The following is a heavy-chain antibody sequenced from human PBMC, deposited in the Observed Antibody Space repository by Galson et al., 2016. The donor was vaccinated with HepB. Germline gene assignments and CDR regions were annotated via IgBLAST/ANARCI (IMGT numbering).Heavy chain of an antibody. CDR2: SRNKLHSFTT. CDR3: ASGVIKPRGDY. J-gene: IGHJ4*02. V-gene: IGHV3-72*01. D-gene: IGHD1-14*01. Sequence: SLRLSCAASGLIFSDHYMDWVRQAPGKGLEWVARSRNKLHSFTTEYAASVKGRFTISRDNAKNTLYLQMNSLRGEDTAVYYCASGVIKPRGDYWGQGTVDTVSS. CDR1: GLIFSDHY.